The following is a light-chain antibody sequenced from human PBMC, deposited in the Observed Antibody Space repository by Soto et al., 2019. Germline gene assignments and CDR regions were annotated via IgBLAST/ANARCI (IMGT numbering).Light chain of an antibody. CDR1: QSVADNY. J-gene: IGKJ1*01. V-gene: IGKV3-20*01. CDR3: QQYGHSPRT. Sequence: DIVLTQSPGTLSLSPGERATLSCRASQSVADNYLAWYQQKPGPAPRLLIYAASRRSTGIPDTFSGSGSGTDFTLTITRLEPEDFALYYCQQYGHSPRTFGQGTRVEIK. CDR2: AAS.